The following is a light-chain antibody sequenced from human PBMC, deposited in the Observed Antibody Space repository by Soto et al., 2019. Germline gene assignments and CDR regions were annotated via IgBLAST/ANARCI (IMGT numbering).Light chain of an antibody. CDR1: QGISTY. CDR3: QKYNNWPLT. CDR2: DAS. J-gene: IGKJ4*01. Sequence: DIQITQSPSSLSASVGDGVTITSRASQGISTYLNWYQQKPGKAPKLLIYDASSLQSGVPSRFSGSGSETDFTLPISTLQPEDFAVYYCQKYNNWPLTLGGGTTVDI. V-gene: IGKV1-39*02.